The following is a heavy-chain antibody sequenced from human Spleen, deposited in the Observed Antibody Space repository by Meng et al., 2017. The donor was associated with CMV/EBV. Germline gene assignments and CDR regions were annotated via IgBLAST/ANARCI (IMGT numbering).Heavy chain of an antibody. J-gene: IGHJ6*02. D-gene: IGHD1-1*01. CDR3: ARDVFRWNYYYYGMDV. Sequence: SETLSLTCTVSGGSVNSGNYYWSWIRQPPGKTLEWIGYIYYSGSTTYNPSLKSRVTISVDTSKNQFSLKLSSVTAADTAVYYCARDVFRWNYYYYGMDVWGQGTTVPSP. V-gene: IGHV4-61*01. CDR1: GGSVNSGNYY. CDR2: IYYSGST.